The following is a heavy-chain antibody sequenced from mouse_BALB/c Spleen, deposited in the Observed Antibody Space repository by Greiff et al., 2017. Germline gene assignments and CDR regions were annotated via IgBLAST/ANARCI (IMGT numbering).Heavy chain of an antibody. CDR3: ARNRGVDY. J-gene: IGHJ4*01. CDR1: GFTFSSFG. V-gene: IGHV5-17*02. CDR2: LRSGSSTI. Sequence: EVMLVESGGGLVQPGGSRKLSCAASGFTFSSFGMHWVRQAPEKGLEWVAYLRSGSSTIYYADTVKGRFTISRDNPKNTLFLQMTSLRSEDTAMYYCARNRGVDYWGQGTSVTVAS.